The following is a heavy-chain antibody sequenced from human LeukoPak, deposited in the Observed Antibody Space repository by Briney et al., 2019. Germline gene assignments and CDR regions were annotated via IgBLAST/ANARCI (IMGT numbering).Heavy chain of an antibody. D-gene: IGHD5-18*01. J-gene: IGHJ4*02. Sequence: SETLSLTCIVSGGPINNQYWSWIRQPPVQGLEWIGYIFDTGNTNYNPSLKSRVAISLDTSKNQFSLKLSSVTAADTAVYYCARDQVGYGLDYWGQGTLVTVSS. V-gene: IGHV4-59*11. CDR2: IFDTGNT. CDR1: GGPINNQY. CDR3: ARDQVGYGLDY.